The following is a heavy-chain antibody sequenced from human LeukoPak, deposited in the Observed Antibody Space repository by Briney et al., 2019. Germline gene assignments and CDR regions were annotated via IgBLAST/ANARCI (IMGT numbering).Heavy chain of an antibody. D-gene: IGHD3-3*01. Sequence: GGSLRLSCAASGFTFSSYGMHWVRQAPGKGLEWVAVIWYDGSKREYGDSVKGRFTVSRDDSRNTLYLQMNSLRAEDTAVYYCAREASGYYRDFWGQGTLVTVSS. CDR3: AREASGYYRDF. V-gene: IGHV3-33*01. CDR1: GFTFSSYG. J-gene: IGHJ4*02. CDR2: IWYDGSKR.